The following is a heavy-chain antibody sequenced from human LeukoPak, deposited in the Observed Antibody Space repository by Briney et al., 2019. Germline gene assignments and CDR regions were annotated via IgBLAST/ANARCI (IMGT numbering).Heavy chain of an antibody. CDR3: AELGITMIGGV. V-gene: IGHV3-48*03. J-gene: IGHJ6*04. Sequence: GGSLRLSCAPSGFTFSSYEMKWVRQAPGKGLEWVSYISSSGSTIYYADSVKGRFTISRDNAKNSLYLQMNRLRAEDTAVYYCAELGITMIGGVWGKGTTVTISS. D-gene: IGHD3-10*02. CDR2: ISSSGSTI. CDR1: GFTFSSYE.